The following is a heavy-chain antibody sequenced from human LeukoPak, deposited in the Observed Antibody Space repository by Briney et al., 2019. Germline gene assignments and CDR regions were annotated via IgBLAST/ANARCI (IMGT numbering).Heavy chain of an antibody. CDR3: ARDLSGSYDY. V-gene: IGHV1-2*02. D-gene: IGHD1-26*01. Sequence: GASVKVSCKASGYTFIDHYIYWVRQAPGQGLEWMGWINPKTAATKYSQNLQGRATMTRDTSISTAYMELSRLRSDDTAVYFCARDLSGSYDYWGQGTLVTVSS. J-gene: IGHJ4*02. CDR1: GYTFIDHY. CDR2: INPKTAAT.